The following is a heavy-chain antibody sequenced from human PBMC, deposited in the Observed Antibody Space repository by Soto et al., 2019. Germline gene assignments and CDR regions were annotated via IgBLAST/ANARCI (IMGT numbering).Heavy chain of an antibody. CDR3: ARAPRSSGYYHYAMDV. CDR2: INAGNGDT. J-gene: IGHJ6*02. V-gene: IGHV1-3*01. D-gene: IGHD3-9*01. Sequence: QVPLVQSGAEVQKPGASVKVSCEASGYTFSNYAIHWVRQAPGQSLEWMAWINAGNGDTKYSQNFQGRVTITRDTSASTAYMDLSSLRPEDTAVYYCARAPRSSGYYHYAMDVWGQGTTVTVS. CDR1: GYTFSNYA.